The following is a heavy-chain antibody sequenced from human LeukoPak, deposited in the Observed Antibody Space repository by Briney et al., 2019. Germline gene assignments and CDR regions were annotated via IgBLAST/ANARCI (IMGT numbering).Heavy chain of an antibody. CDR3: ASEEYGDHLW. J-gene: IGHJ4*02. Sequence: PGGSLRLSCAASGFTFSRYWMSWVRQAPGKGLEWVANIKQDGSEKYYVDSVKGRFTISRDNAKNSLYLQMNNLRAEDTAVYYCASEEYGDHLWWGQGTLVTVSS. V-gene: IGHV3-7*01. D-gene: IGHD4-17*01. CDR1: GFTFSRYW. CDR2: IKQDGSEK.